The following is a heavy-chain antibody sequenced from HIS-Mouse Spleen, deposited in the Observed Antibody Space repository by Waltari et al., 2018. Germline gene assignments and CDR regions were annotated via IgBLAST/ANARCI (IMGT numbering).Heavy chain of an antibody. Sequence: QLQLQESGPGLVKPSETLSLTCTVSGGPISSSSYYWGWIRQPPGKGLEWIGSIYYSGSTYYNPSLKSRVTISVDTSKNQFSLKLSSVTAADTAVYYCARDRTVSSSWGFFDYWGQGTLVTVSS. CDR1: GGPISSSSYY. CDR3: ARDRTVSSSWGFFDY. CDR2: IYYSGST. J-gene: IGHJ4*02. V-gene: IGHV4-39*07. D-gene: IGHD6-13*01.